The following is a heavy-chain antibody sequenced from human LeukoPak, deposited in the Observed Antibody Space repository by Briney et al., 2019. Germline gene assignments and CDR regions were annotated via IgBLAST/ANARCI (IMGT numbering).Heavy chain of an antibody. CDR1: GYTFTSYD. Sequence: GASVKVSCKASGYTFTSYDINWVRRATGQGLEWMGWMNPNSGNTGYAQKFQGRVTMTRNTSIITAYMELSSLRSEDTAVYYCARTVPRYYDSSGYPYYFDYWGQGTLVTVSS. V-gene: IGHV1-8*01. D-gene: IGHD3-22*01. CDR2: MNPNSGNT. CDR3: ARTVPRYYDSSGYPYYFDY. J-gene: IGHJ4*02.